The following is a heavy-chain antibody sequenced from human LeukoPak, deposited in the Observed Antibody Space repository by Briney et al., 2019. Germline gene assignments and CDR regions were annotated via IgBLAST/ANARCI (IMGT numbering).Heavy chain of an antibody. CDR1: GFTFSGYW. J-gene: IGHJ4*02. D-gene: IGHD1-20*01. V-gene: IGHV3-74*01. Sequence: GGSLRLSCAASGFTFSGYWMFWVRQAPGKGLVWVSRINTDGTTTTYADSVKGRFSISRDNAKNTLYLQMNSLRAEDTAVYYCASSNWYALDSWGRGTLVTVSS. CDR3: ASSNWYALDS. CDR2: INTDGTTT.